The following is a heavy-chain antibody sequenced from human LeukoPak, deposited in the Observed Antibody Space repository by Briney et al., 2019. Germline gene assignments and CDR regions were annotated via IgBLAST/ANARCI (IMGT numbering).Heavy chain of an antibody. Sequence: GGSLRLSCAASGFTFSTSAMTWVRQAPGKGLEWVSGISGSGVTDYADSVKGRFTISRDNSKNTLYLQMNSLRAEDTAVYYCAKMEQQLVPGIGVDYWGQGTLVTVSS. D-gene: IGHD6-13*01. CDR1: GFTFSTSA. J-gene: IGHJ4*02. CDR3: AKMEQQLVPGIGVDY. V-gene: IGHV3-23*01. CDR2: ISGSGVT.